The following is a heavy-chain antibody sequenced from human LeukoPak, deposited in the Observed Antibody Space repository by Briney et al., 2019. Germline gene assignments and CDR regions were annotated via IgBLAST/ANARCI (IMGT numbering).Heavy chain of an antibody. J-gene: IGHJ4*02. CDR3: ARDYYDSTSFDY. D-gene: IGHD3-22*01. CDR1: GFTFSSYV. CDR2: ISYDESNK. V-gene: IGHV3-30*04. Sequence: GGSLRLSCAASGFTFSSYVMHWVRQAPGKGLEWVALISYDESNKYYADSVKGRFTISRDNSKNTLYLQMNSLRAEDTAVYYCARDYYDSTSFDYWGQGTLVTVSS.